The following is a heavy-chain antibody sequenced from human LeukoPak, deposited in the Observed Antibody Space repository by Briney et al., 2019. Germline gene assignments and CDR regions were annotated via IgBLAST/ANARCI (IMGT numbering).Heavy chain of an antibody. Sequence: SETLSLTCTVSGGSITSYYWSWMRQPPGKGLEWIGYIHYSGSTNYNPSLKSRVTMSLDTSRTQFSLKLSSVTAADTAVYYCARLSSIAARIDYWGQGTLVTVSS. CDR2: IHYSGST. J-gene: IGHJ4*02. V-gene: IGHV4-59*12. CDR3: ARLSSIAARIDY. D-gene: IGHD6-6*01. CDR1: GGSITSYY.